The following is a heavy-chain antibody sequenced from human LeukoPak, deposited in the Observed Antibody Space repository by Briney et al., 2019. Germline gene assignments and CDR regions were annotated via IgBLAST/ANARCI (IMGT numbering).Heavy chain of an antibody. J-gene: IGHJ3*02. Sequence: GESLKISCKGSGYSFTRYWIGWVRQMPGKGLEWMGIIYPGDSDTRYSPSFQGQVAISADKSISTAYLQWSSLKASDTAMYYCARDADAPLNDAFDIWGQGTMVTVSS. CDR1: GYSFTRYW. CDR3: ARDADAPLNDAFDI. V-gene: IGHV5-51*01. CDR2: IYPGDSDT.